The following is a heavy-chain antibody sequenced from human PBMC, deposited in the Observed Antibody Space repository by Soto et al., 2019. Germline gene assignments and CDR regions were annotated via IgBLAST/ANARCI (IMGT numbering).Heavy chain of an antibody. CDR2: IKQDGSER. CDR3: ARGHFDSRGYSNALDY. J-gene: IGHJ4*02. Sequence: SGFTFRSYWRSWVRQAPGKGLAWVANIKQDGSERYYVDSVKSRVTISLDMSKNHVSLILKSVNIADSAIYYCARGHFDSRGYSNALDYWGQGIQVTVSS. V-gene: IGHV3-7*03. CDR1: GFTFRSYW. D-gene: IGHD3-22*01.